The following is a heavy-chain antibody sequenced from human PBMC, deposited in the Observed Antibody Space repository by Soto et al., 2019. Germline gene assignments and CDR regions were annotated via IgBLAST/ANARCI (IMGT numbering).Heavy chain of an antibody. CDR2: VSAGGTSA. D-gene: IGHD2-15*01. V-gene: IGHV3-23*01. CDR1: GFTFSSYA. J-gene: IGHJ4*02. CDR3: ADRCSGGRCSPFDN. Sequence: ESGGGLVQPGGSLRLSCAASGFTFSSYAMGWVRQAPGKGLEWVSAVSAGGTSAYYVASVEGRFTISRDNSKNTLYLQMNSLRVEDTARYYCADRCSGGRCSPFDNWGQGTLVTVAS.